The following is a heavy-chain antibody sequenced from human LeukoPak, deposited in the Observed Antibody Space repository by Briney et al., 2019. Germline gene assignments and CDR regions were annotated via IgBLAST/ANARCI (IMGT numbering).Heavy chain of an antibody. D-gene: IGHD3-22*01. CDR1: GFIVSSDY. J-gene: IGHJ1*01. CDR3: AKALYDTSGYQYFLH. Sequence: GGSLRLSCAVSGFIVSSDYMSWVRQAPGKGLEWVSAVSGSGDITYYADSVKGRFTISRDNSNNMMYLQMNSLRAEDTAVYYCAKALYDTSGYQYFLHWGQGTLVTVSS. CDR2: VSGSGDIT. V-gene: IGHV3-23*01.